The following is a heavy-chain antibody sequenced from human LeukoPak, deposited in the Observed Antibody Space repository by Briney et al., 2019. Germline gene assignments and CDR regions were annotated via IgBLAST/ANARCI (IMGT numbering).Heavy chain of an antibody. CDR2: MNPNSGNT. CDR1: GYTFTTYD. CDR3: ARANFYGSGKKDLDY. Sequence: ASVKVSCNASGYTFTTYDINWVRQATGQGLEWMGWMNPNSGNTGYAQKFQGRVTMTRNTSRSTAYMELSSLGSEDTAVYYCARANFYGSGKKDLDYWGQGTLVTVSS. J-gene: IGHJ4*02. V-gene: IGHV1-8*01. D-gene: IGHD3-10*01.